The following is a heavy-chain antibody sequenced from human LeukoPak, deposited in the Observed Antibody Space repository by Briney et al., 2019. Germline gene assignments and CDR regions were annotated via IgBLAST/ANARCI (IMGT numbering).Heavy chain of an antibody. CDR3: ARAHSGQWHKKTPNWFDP. CDR2: IYYSGST. CDR1: GGSISSSSYY. J-gene: IGHJ5*02. Sequence: PSETLSLTCTVSGGSISSSSYYWGWIRQPPGTGLEWIGSIYYSGSTYYNPSLKSRVTISVDTSKNQFSLKLSSVTAADTAVYYCARAHSGQWHKKTPNWFDPWGQGTLVTVSS. V-gene: IGHV4-39*07. D-gene: IGHD6-19*01.